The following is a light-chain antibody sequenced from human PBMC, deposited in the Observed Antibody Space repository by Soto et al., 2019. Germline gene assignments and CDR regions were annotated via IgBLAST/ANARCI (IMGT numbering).Light chain of an antibody. CDR1: QNIGTS. J-gene: IGKJ1*01. CDR3: QQYDTYST. CDR2: DAS. Sequence: IHMTHSPSTLSASLGEIVTITFRASQNIGTSLAWYQQTPGKAPKLLISDASTLESGVPSRFGGSGSGTEFTLTISSLQPDDFATYYCQQYDTYSTFGQGTKVDNK. V-gene: IGKV1-5*01.